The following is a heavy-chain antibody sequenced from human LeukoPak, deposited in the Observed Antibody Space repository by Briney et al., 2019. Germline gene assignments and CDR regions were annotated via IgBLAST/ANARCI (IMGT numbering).Heavy chain of an antibody. CDR3: ARDRGGDGNWYFDL. Sequence: GGSLRLSCAASGFTFSSYAMHWVRQAPGKGLEWVAVISYDESNKYYADSVKGRFTISRDNSKSTLYLQMNSLRAEDTAVYYCARDRGGDGNWYFDLWGRGTLVTVSS. CDR1: GFTFSSYA. J-gene: IGHJ2*01. D-gene: IGHD3-16*01. V-gene: IGHV3-30*04. CDR2: ISYDESNK.